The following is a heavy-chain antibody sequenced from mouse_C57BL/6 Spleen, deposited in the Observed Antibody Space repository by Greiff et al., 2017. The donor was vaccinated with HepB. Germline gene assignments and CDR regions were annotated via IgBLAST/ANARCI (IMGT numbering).Heavy chain of an antibody. Sequence: VQLKESGPELVKPGASVKISCKASGYSFTGYYMHWVKQSHGNILDWIGYIYPYNGVSSYNQKFKGKATLTVDKSSSTAYMELRSLTSEDSAVYYCASNYDYDDYYAMDYWGQGTSVTVSS. CDR3: ASNYDYDDYYAMDY. V-gene: IGHV1-31*01. CDR2: IYPYNGVS. J-gene: IGHJ4*01. D-gene: IGHD2-4*01. CDR1: GYSFTGYY.